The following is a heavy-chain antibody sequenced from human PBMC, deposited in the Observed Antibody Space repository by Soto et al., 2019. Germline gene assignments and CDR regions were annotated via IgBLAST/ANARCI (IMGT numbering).Heavy chain of an antibody. Sequence: EVQLVESGGGLVQPGGSLRLSCAASGFTFSSYWMSWVRQAPGKGLEWVANIKQDGSEKYYVDSVKGRFTISRDNAKNALYLQMNSLRAEDTAVYYCARDELGYCSSTSCYGVYWGQGTLVTVSS. J-gene: IGHJ4*02. V-gene: IGHV3-7*01. CDR2: IKQDGSEK. D-gene: IGHD2-2*01. CDR3: ARDELGYCSSTSCYGVY. CDR1: GFTFSSYW.